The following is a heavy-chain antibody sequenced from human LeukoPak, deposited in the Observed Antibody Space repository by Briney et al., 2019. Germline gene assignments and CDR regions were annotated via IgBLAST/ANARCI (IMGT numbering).Heavy chain of an antibody. CDR1: GYTFTSYG. Sequence: ASVKVSCKASGYTFTSYGISWVRQAPGQGLEWMGWISAYNGNTNYAQKLQGRVTMTTDTSTSTAHMELRSLRSDDTAVYYCARVTSGWSGDWFDPWGQGTLVTVSS. D-gene: IGHD6-19*01. CDR2: ISAYNGNT. CDR3: ARVTSGWSGDWFDP. V-gene: IGHV1-18*01. J-gene: IGHJ5*02.